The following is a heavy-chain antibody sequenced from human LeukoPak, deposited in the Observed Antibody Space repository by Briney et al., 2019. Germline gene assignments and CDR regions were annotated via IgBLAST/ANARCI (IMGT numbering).Heavy chain of an antibody. CDR1: GFTVSSNY. Sequence: GGSLRLSCAASGFTVSSNYMSWVRQAPGKGLEWVSVIYSGGSTYYADSVKGRFTISRDNSKNTLYLQMNSLRAEDTAVYFCVRGTSGWSGLDYWGQGTLVTVSS. CDR2: IYSGGST. CDR3: VRGTSGWSGLDY. J-gene: IGHJ4*02. D-gene: IGHD6-19*01. V-gene: IGHV3-53*01.